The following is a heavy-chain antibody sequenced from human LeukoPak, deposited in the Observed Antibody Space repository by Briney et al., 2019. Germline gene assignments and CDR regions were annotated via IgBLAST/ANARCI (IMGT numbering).Heavy chain of an antibody. Sequence: GGSLRLSCAASGFTFDDYAMHWVRQAPGKGLEWVSGISWNSGSIGYADPVKGRFTISRDNAKNSLYLQMNSLRAEDTALYYCAKALYSSGWYAEVDYWGQGTLVTVSS. CDR1: GFTFDDYA. J-gene: IGHJ4*02. CDR2: ISWNSGSI. V-gene: IGHV3-9*01. CDR3: AKALYSSGWYAEVDY. D-gene: IGHD6-13*01.